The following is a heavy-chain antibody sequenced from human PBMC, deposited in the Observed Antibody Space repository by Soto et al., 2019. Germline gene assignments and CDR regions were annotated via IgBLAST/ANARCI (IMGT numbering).Heavy chain of an antibody. CDR2: IKSKTDGGTT. D-gene: IGHD5-12*01. V-gene: IGHV3-15*07. J-gene: IGHJ3*02. CDR3: TTDPGRGYSGYDGSDDAFDI. Sequence: GGSLRLSCAASGFTFSNAWMNWVRQAPGKGLEWVGRIKSKTDGGTTDYAAPVKGRFTISRDDSKNTLYLQMNSLKTEDTAVYYCTTDPGRGYSGYDGSDDAFDIWGQGTMVTVSS. CDR1: GFTFSNAW.